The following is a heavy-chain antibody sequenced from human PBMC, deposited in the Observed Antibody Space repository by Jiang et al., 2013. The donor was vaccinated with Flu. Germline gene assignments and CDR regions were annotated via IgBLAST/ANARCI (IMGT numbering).Heavy chain of an antibody. CDR1: GFSVDTSGMC. CDR2: IDWDDDK. V-gene: IGHV2-70*16. Sequence: KPTQTLTLTCTLSGFSVDTSGMCVTWIRQPPGKALEWLARIDWDDDKFYTTSLKTRLTISKDTSRNQVVLTMTNMEPTDTGTYYCARYCNSFSCSRGLDVWGPGTTVTVSS. CDR3: ARYCNSFSCSRGLDV. J-gene: IGHJ6*02. D-gene: IGHD2/OR15-2a*01.